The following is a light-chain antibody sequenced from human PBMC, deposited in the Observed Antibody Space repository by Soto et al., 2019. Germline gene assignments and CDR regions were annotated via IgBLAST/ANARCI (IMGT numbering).Light chain of an antibody. CDR2: LNT. CDR3: AAWDGSLSAVV. V-gene: IGLV1-44*01. Sequence: QSVLTQSPSASGTPGQRVTISCSGSSSNIGTYTVNWYQQLPGTAPTLLIYLNTQRPSGVPARFSGSKSGTSASLAISGRQSEDEAEYDCAAWDGSLSAVVFGGGTKLTVL. CDR1: SSNIGTYT. J-gene: IGLJ2*01.